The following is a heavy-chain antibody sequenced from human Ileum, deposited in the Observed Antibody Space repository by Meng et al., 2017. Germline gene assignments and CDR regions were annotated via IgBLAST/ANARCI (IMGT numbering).Heavy chain of an antibody. V-gene: IGHV3-30*02. CDR1: GDSSSSSG. CDR3: ATDGPDHDIDN. D-gene: IGHD1-1*01. Sequence: QVQLQEPGPGLVKPSGTLSLTCAGSGDSSSSSGWWSWVRQPPGKGLEWVAFIHNDENAPFYADSVKGRFTISRDNSKNTLYLQLNSLRAEDTAVYYCATDGPDHDIDNWGRGTLVTVSS. J-gene: IGHJ4*02. CDR2: IHNDENAP.